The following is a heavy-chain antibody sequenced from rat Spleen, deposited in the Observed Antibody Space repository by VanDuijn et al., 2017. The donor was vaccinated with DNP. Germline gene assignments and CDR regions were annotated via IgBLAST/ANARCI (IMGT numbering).Heavy chain of an antibody. CDR3: ARAADFDY. Sequence: EVQLVESGGGLVQPGRSLKLSCAASGFTFSTYNMAWVRQGPKQGLEWVATINYDGSSTYYRDSAKGRFTISRDNTKTILYLQMDSLRSEDTATYYCARAADFDYWGQGVMVTVSS. J-gene: IGHJ2*01. CDR2: INYDGSST. CDR1: GFTFSTYN. V-gene: IGHV5-7*01.